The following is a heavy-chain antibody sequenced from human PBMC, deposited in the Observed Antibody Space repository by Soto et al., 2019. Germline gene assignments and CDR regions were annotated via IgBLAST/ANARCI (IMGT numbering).Heavy chain of an antibody. V-gene: IGHV3-21*01. CDR3: ARDAYYYGSGISPIDY. CDR2: ISSSSSYI. D-gene: IGHD3-10*01. Sequence: GGSLRLSCAASGFTFSSYSMNWVRQAPGKGLEWVSSISSSSSYIYYADSVKGRFTISRDNAKNSLYLQMNSLRAEDTAVYYCARDAYYYGSGISPIDYWGQGTLVTVSS. CDR1: GFTFSSYS. J-gene: IGHJ4*02.